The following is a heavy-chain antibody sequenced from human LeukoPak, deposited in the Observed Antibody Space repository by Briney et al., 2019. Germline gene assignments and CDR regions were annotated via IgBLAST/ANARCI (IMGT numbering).Heavy chain of an antibody. V-gene: IGHV4-61*08. D-gene: IGHD6-13*01. CDR2: IYHSGST. J-gene: IGHJ4*02. CDR1: GGSISSGGYY. CDR3: ARHLDPLPLGSSGWSYFDY. Sequence: SETLSLTCTVSGGSISSGGYYWSWIRQPPGKGLEWIGYIYHSGSTNYNPSLKSRATISVDTSKNQFSLKLSSVTAADTAVYYCARHLDPLPLGSSGWSYFDYWGQGTLVTVSS.